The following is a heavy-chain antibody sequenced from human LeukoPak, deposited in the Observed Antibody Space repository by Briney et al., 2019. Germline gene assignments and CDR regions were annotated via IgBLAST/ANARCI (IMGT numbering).Heavy chain of an antibody. Sequence: GGSLRLSCAASGFTFSSYSMNWVRQAPGKGLEWVSYISSGGSNINYADSVKGRFTISRDNAKNSLYLQMNSLRAEDTAVYYCARDPAGAGIYYNYWGQGTLVTVSS. V-gene: IGHV3-48*01. J-gene: IGHJ4*02. CDR3: ARDPAGAGIYYNY. CDR2: ISSGGSNI. D-gene: IGHD6-19*01. CDR1: GFTFSSYS.